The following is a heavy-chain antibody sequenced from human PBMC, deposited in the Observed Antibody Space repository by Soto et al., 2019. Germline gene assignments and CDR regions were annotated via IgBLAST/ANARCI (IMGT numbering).Heavy chain of an antibody. CDR1: GYTFTSYG. V-gene: IGHV1-18*04. J-gene: IGHJ6*02. CDR3: ARDQVAKWTPGSAMVNYYYGMDA. D-gene: IGHD5-18*01. CDR2: ISVDDGDT. Sequence: ASVKVSCKASGYTFTSYGISWVRQAPGQGLEWMGWISVDDGDTNYAQNFQGRVTMSTDTSTSTAYMEMRSLRSDDTAVYHCARDQVAKWTPGSAMVNYYYGMDAWGQGTTVTVSS.